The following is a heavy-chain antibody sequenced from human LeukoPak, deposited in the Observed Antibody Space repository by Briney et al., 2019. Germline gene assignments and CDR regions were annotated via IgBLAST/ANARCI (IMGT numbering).Heavy chain of an antibody. Sequence: ASVKVSCKASGYTFSGYYLHWVRQAPGQGLEWMGWINPNSGGTNSAQKFQGRVTMTRDTSIITAYMELSRLRSDDTAVYYCARERYSPDPAVGYWGQGTLVTVSS. V-gene: IGHV1-2*02. CDR2: INPNSGGT. J-gene: IGHJ4*02. CDR3: ARERYSPDPAVGY. CDR1: GYTFSGYY. D-gene: IGHD4-11*01.